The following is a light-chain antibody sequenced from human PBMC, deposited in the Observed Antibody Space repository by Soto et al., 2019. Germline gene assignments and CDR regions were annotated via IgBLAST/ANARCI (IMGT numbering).Light chain of an antibody. CDR1: QSVRSER. J-gene: IGKJ4*01. V-gene: IGKV3-20*01. CDR2: DAS. Sequence: TLSLSPGERATLSFRASQSVRSERLAWYQQKRGQAPTLLTFDASSRASGTPERFSGSGSGTDFTLTISRLEPEDFAVYFCQQYLRSQLTFGGVTKVDIK. CDR3: QQYLRSQLT.